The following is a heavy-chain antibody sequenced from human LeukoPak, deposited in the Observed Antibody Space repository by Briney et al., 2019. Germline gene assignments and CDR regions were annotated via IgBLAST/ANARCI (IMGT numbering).Heavy chain of an antibody. V-gene: IGHV3-66*02. CDR3: ARDRNDYGDPWAFDY. CDR2: IYSGGSA. J-gene: IGHJ4*02. Sequence: PGGSLRLSCAASGFTFDDYGMSWVRQAPGKGLEWVSVIYSGGSAYYADSVKGRFTISRDNSKNTLYLQMNSLRAEDTAVYYCARDRNDYGDPWAFDYWGQGTLVTVSS. D-gene: IGHD4-17*01. CDR1: GFTFDDYG.